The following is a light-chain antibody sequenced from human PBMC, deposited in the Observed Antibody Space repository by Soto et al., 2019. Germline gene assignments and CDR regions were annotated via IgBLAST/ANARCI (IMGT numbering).Light chain of an antibody. Sequence: QSALTQPASVSASPGQSITISCTGTSSDIGTIFNYVSWYQHHPGNAPKLMIYAVSNRPSGISNRFSGPKSGNTASLTISGLQAEDEADYYCTSYTSNSAYVIFGGGTKVTVL. CDR3: TSYTSNSAYVI. J-gene: IGLJ2*01. CDR1: SSDIGTIFNY. CDR2: AVS. V-gene: IGLV2-14*01.